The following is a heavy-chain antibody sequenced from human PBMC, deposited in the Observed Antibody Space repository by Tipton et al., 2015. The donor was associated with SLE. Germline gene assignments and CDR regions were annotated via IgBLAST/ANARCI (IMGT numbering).Heavy chain of an antibody. Sequence: SLRLSCAASGFTFSTYWMHWVRQAPGKGLVWVSRINSDGSSTNYADSVKGRFTVSRDNAKNTVYLQMNSLRAEDTAVYYCARARAVAGSIDYWGQGTLVTVSS. J-gene: IGHJ4*02. V-gene: IGHV3-74*01. CDR3: ARARAVAGSIDY. D-gene: IGHD6-19*01. CDR2: INSDGSST. CDR1: GFTFSTYW.